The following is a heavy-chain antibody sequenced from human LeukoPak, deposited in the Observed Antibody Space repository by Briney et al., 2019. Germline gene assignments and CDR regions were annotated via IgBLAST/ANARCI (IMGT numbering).Heavy chain of an antibody. CDR3: ARGIWDGSRTYRNPPFDH. CDR2: INTNSSGT. V-gene: IGHV1-2*02. CDR1: GYTFTGYY. Sequence: ASVKVSCKASGYTFTGYYMHWVRQAPGQGLELEGWINTNSSGTNYAKKFQGRVTMTRDTSISTAYMELSRLRSDDTAVYYWARGIWDGSRTYRNPPFDHWGQGTLVTVSS. D-gene: IGHD3-16*02. J-gene: IGHJ4*02.